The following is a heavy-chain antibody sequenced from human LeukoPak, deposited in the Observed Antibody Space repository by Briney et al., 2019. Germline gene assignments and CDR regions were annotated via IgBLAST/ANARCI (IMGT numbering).Heavy chain of an antibody. J-gene: IGHJ5*02. V-gene: IGHV3-30*03. CDR3: ARGPMYSSGLWWVDP. D-gene: IGHD6-19*01. Sequence: SGGSLRLSCAASEFTFSSYSMNWVRQAPGKGLEWVAVISYDGSNKYYADSVKGRFTISRDNTKNTLYLQMNSLRAEDTAVYYCARGPMYSSGLWWVDPWGQGTLVTVSS. CDR2: ISYDGSNK. CDR1: EFTFSSYS.